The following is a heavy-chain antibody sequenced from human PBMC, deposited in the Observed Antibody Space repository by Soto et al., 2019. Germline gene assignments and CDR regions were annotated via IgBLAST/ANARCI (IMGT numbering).Heavy chain of an antibody. V-gene: IGHV3-23*01. Sequence: GGSLRLSCAASGFTFSSYAMSWVRQAPGKGLEWVSAISGSGGSTYYADSVKGRFTISRDNSKNTPYLQMNGLRAEDTAVYYCAKGGFPYLQLLVPGRVYWGQGTLVTVSS. CDR1: GFTFSSYA. CDR2: ISGSGGST. CDR3: AKGGFPYLQLLVPGRVY. D-gene: IGHD6-13*01. J-gene: IGHJ4*02.